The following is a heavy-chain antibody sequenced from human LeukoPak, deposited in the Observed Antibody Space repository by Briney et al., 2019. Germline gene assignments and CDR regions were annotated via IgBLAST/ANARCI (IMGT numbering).Heavy chain of an antibody. CDR3: ARVSNYYGSGSYPLYFDY. D-gene: IGHD3-10*01. CDR1: GYSFTGYY. J-gene: IGHJ4*02. CDR2: INPNGGGT. Sequence: ASVKVSCKASGYSFTGYYIHGVRQAPGQGVEWMGWINPNGGGTKCAQKLQGRVTMTRDTYISTAYVELSRLRSDDTAVYYCARVSNYYGSGSYPLYFDYWGQGTLVTVSS. V-gene: IGHV1-2*02.